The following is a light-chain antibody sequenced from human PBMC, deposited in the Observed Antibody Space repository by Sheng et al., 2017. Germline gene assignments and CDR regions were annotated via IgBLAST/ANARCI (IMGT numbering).Light chain of an antibody. Sequence: DIQMTQSPSTLSASVGDRVTITCRASQSLSSYLAWYQQKPGRAPKLLIYKASTLQSGVPSRFSGSGSGTEFTLTISSLQPDDFATYYCQQYNNYVTFGRRD. J-gene: IGKJ4*01. CDR2: KAS. CDR3: QQYNNYVT. CDR1: QSLSSY. V-gene: IGKV1-5*03.